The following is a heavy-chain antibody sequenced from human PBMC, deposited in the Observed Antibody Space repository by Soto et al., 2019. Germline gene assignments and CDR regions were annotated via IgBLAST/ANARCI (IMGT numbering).Heavy chain of an antibody. CDR3: ARDLSSGRSLIFDF. Sequence: PSQTLSLTCAISGDSVSSNSAAWNWIRQSPSRGLEWLGRTFYRSKWYNDYALSVKSRVTIKADTSKNQFSLQLNSVTPEDTAMYYCARDLSSGRSLIFDFWGQGTLVTVSS. CDR1: GDSVSSNSAA. CDR2: TFYRSKWYN. J-gene: IGHJ4*02. V-gene: IGHV6-1*01. D-gene: IGHD2-21*01.